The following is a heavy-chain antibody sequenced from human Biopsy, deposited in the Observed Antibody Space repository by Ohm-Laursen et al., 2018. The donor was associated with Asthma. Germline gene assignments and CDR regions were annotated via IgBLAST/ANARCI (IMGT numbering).Heavy chain of an antibody. Sequence: SQTLSLTCTVSGGSISSGAYYWSWVRQPPGMGLEWFGYIYYFGSTYYNPSLKSRVAISLDTSKNQFSMKLISVTAADTAVYFCARRGGVRRYFDYWGQGTLVTV. D-gene: IGHD3-16*01. CDR2: IYYFGST. J-gene: IGHJ4*02. V-gene: IGHV4-30-4*01. CDR3: ARRGGVRRYFDY. CDR1: GGSISSGAYY.